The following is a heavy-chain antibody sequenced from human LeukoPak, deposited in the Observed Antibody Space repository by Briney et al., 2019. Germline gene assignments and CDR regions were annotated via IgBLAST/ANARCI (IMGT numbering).Heavy chain of an antibody. CDR2: ISYDGSNE. Sequence: PGGSLRLSCAASGFTFSTSGMHWVRQAPGKGLEWVAVISYDGSNEYYADSVKGRFTISRDNSKNTLYLQMSSLRAEDTAVYYCAKEFNRGLPDYWGQGTLVTVPS. CDR3: AKEFNRGLPDY. J-gene: IGHJ4*02. D-gene: IGHD2-21*01. CDR1: GFTFSTSG. V-gene: IGHV3-30*18.